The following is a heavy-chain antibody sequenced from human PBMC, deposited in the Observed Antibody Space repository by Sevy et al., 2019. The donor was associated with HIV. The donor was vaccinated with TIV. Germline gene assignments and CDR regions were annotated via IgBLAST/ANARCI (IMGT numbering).Heavy chain of an antibody. CDR1: GYTFTSYG. D-gene: IGHD2-2*01. CDR3: ARAPIVVVPAAKGVYGMDV. CDR2: ISAYNGNT. V-gene: IGHV1-18*01. Sequence: ASVKVSCKASGYTFTSYGISWVRQAPGQGLEWMGWISAYNGNTNYAQKLQGRVTMTTDTSTSTAYMELRSLRSDDTAMYYCARAPIVVVPAAKGVYGMDVWGQGTTVTVSS. J-gene: IGHJ6*02.